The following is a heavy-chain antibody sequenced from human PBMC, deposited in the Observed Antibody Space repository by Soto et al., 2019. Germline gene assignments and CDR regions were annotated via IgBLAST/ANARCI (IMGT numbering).Heavy chain of an antibody. Sequence: QVQLQESGQELVKPSETLSLTCTVSGGSMSSYYWSWIRQPPGKGLEWIGYIYYSGSTNYNPSLKSRATISVGTSKKQFSLKLSSVTAADTAVYYCASWGVYCTSTSCFERWFDPWGQGILVTVSS. D-gene: IGHD2-2*01. V-gene: IGHV4-59*08. CDR3: ASWGVYCTSTSCFERWFDP. CDR1: GGSMSSYY. J-gene: IGHJ5*02. CDR2: IYYSGST.